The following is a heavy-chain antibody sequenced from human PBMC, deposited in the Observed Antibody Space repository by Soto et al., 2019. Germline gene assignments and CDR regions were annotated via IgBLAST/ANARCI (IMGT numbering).Heavy chain of an antibody. CDR3: ASRPYCSGGSCYSRYYYYYMDV. CDR1: GGTFSSYT. D-gene: IGHD2-15*01. J-gene: IGHJ6*03. Sequence: QVQLVQSGAEVKKPGSSVKVSCKASGGTFSSYTISWVRQAPVQGLEWMGRIIPILGIANYAQKFQGRVTITADKSTSTAYMELSSLRSEDTAVYYCASRPYCSGGSCYSRYYYYYMDVWGKGTTVTVSS. CDR2: IIPILGIA. V-gene: IGHV1-69*02.